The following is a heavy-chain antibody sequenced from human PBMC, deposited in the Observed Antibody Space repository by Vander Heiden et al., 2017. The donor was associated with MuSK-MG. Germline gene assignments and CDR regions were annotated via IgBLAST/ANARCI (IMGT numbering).Heavy chain of an antibody. J-gene: IGHJ4*02. Sequence: EVQLFYSGGGLVQPVGSLRLSCAASGCTFSSYAMSWVRQAPGKGLEWSSHISGSGGRTYYADAGKGRFTISRDNSKNTLYLQMHRLRAEDTAVYYCAKEYSWRYYYFDHWGEGPLVAVSS. CDR2: ISGSGGRT. D-gene: IGHD1-26*01. CDR1: GCTFSSYA. V-gene: IGHV3-23*01. CDR3: AKEYSWRYYYFDH.